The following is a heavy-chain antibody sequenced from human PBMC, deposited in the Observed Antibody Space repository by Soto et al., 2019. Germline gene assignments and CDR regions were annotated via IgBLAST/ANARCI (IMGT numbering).Heavy chain of an antibody. CDR2: INPSGGST. CDR1: GYTFTSSY. J-gene: IGHJ5*02. Sequence: ASVKVSCKASGYTFTSSYMHWVRQAPGQGLEWMGIINPSGGSTSYAQKLQGRVTMNSETSTSTVYMELSSLRSDDTAVYYCASEYGSGNNWFDPCGHGTLVTVSS. CDR3: ASEYGSGNNWFDP. V-gene: IGHV1-46*01. D-gene: IGHD3-10*01.